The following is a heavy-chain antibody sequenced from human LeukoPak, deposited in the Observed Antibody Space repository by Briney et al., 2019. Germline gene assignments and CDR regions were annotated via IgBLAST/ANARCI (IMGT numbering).Heavy chain of an antibody. J-gene: IGHJ4*02. Sequence: GGSLRLSCAASGFTFSSYAMYWVRQAPGKGLEWVTLISYDGYDKSYADSVRGRFTISRDNSRNTLYLQMDSLRSEDTAVYYCARDFFPIVDSTWYEIGYWGQGTLVTVSS. V-gene: IGHV3-30-3*01. CDR3: ARDFFPIVDSTWYEIGY. D-gene: IGHD2-21*01. CDR2: ISYDGYDK. CDR1: GFTFSSYA.